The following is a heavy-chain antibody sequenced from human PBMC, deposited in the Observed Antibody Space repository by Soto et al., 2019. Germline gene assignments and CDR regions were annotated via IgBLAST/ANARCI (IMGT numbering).Heavy chain of an antibody. CDR3: ARGIFDSYGMDV. Sequence: GGSLRLSCAASGFTFSNYGMHWVRQAPGKGLEWVAVISNDGSNKYYADSVKGRFTISRDNSKNTLYLQMNSLRAEDTAVYYCARGIFDSYGMDVWGQGTTVTVSS. J-gene: IGHJ6*02. CDR2: ISNDGSNK. V-gene: IGHV3-30*03. CDR1: GFTFSNYG. D-gene: IGHD2-15*01.